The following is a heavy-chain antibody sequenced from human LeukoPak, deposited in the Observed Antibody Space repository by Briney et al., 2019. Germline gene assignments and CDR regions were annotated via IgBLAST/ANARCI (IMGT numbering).Heavy chain of an antibody. V-gene: IGHV4-4*07. CDR2: IYTSGST. CDR1: GGSISSYY. CDR3: ARDLNRYCTNGVCYTGLDY. D-gene: IGHD2-8*01. J-gene: IGHJ4*02. Sequence: SETLSLTCTVSGGSISSYYWSWIRQPAGKGLEWIGRIYTSGSTNYNPSLKSRVTTSVDTSKNQFSLKLSSVTAADTAVYYCARDLNRYCTNGVCYTGLDYWGQGTLVTVSS.